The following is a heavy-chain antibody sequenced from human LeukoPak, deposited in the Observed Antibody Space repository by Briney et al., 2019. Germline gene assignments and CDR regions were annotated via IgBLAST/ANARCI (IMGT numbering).Heavy chain of an antibody. V-gene: IGHV4-4*02. CDR2: IYHSGST. CDR3: ARIPGYGDKRWYFDY. Sequence: SGTLSLTCAVSGXSISSSNWWSWVRQPPGKGLEWIGEIYHSGSTNYNPSLKSRVTISVDKSKNQFSLKLSSVTAADTAVYYCARIPGYGDKRWYFDYWGQGTLVTVSS. J-gene: IGHJ4*02. D-gene: IGHD4-17*01. CDR1: GXSISSSNW.